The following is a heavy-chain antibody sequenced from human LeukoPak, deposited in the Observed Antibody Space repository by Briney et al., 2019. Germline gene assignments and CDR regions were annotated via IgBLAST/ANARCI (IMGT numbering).Heavy chain of an antibody. V-gene: IGHV3-23*01. J-gene: IGHJ4*02. D-gene: IGHD3-10*01. Sequence: GGSLRLSCAASGFTFSSYSMNWVRQAPGKGLEWVSAIGVSGGDTYYADSVKGRFTISRDNSKNTMYLQMNSLRAEDTALYYCAKNGGGTYGTGHFDYWGQGTLVTVSS. CDR2: IGVSGGDT. CDR1: GFTFSSYS. CDR3: AKNGGGTYGTGHFDY.